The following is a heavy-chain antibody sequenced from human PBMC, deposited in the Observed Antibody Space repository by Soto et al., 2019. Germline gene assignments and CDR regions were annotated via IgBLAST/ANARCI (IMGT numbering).Heavy chain of an antibody. CDR1: GFTFSSYA. Sequence: EVQLLESGGGLVQPGGSLRLSCAASGFTFSSYAMSWVRQAPGKGLEWVSAISGSGGSTYYADSVKGRFTISRDNSKNTLYLLMHSLRVEDTAVYYCAKVIVVVITYDAFDIWAHGTMVTVSS. CDR2: ISGSGGST. CDR3: AKVIVVVITYDAFDI. V-gene: IGHV3-23*01. J-gene: IGHJ3*02. D-gene: IGHD3-22*01.